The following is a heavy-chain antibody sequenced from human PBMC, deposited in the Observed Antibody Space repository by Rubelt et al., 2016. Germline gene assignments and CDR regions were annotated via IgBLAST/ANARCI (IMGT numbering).Heavy chain of an antibody. D-gene: IGHD3-10*01. V-gene: IGHV1-2*02. J-gene: IGHJ4*02. CDR2: INPNSGGT. CDR3: ARDPLPVRGGIMTPTH. CDR1: GYTFTGYY. Sequence: QVQLVQSGAEVKKPGASVKVSCKASGYTFTGYYMHWVRQAPGQGLEWMGWINPNSGGTNYAQKFQGRVTMTRDTSTSTAYMGLRSLRSDDTAVYYCARDPLPVRGGIMTPTHWGQGTLVTVSS.